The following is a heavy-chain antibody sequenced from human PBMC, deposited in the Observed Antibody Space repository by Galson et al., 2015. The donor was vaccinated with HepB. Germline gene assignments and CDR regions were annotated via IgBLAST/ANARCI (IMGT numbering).Heavy chain of an antibody. D-gene: IGHD1-26*01. CDR2: IDPSDSYT. CDR1: GHSFTSYW. J-gene: IGHJ4*02. V-gene: IGHV5-10-1*01. Sequence: HSGAEVKKPGESLSISCKGSGHSFTSYWISWVRQMPGKGLEWMGRIDPSDSYTNYSPSFQGHVTISADKSISTAYLQWSSLKASDTAMYYCARHSLPPYSGSHEFDYWGQGTLVTVSS. CDR3: ARHSLPPYSGSHEFDY.